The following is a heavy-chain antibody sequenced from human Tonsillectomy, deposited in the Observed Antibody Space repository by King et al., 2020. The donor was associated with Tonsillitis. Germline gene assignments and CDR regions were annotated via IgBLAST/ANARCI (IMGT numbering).Heavy chain of an antibody. CDR2: IKQYGSEK. J-gene: IGHJ3*02. CDR1: GFTFSHYW. D-gene: IGHD2-8*01. CDR3: ARVGGCTNGVCYHGAFDM. Sequence: VQLVESGGGLVQPGGSLRLSCAASGFTFSHYWLSWVRQAPGKGLEWVANIKQYGSEKYYVDSMKGRFTISRDNAKSSVYLQMNSLRAEDTAMYYCARVGGCTNGVCYHGAFDMWGQGTMVTVSS. V-gene: IGHV3-7*03.